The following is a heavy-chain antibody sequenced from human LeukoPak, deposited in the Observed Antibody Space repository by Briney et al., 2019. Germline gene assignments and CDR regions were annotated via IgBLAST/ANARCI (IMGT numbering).Heavy chain of an antibody. CDR2: INHSGST. D-gene: IGHD3-10*01. CDR3: ARATWFGEFHFDY. J-gene: IGHJ4*02. CDR1: GGSFSGYY. Sequence: SETLSPTCAVYGGSFSGYYWSWIRQPPGKGLEWIGEINHSGSTNYNPSLKSRVTISVDTSKNQFSLKLSSVTAADTAVYYCARATWFGEFHFDYWGQGTLVTVSS. V-gene: IGHV4-34*01.